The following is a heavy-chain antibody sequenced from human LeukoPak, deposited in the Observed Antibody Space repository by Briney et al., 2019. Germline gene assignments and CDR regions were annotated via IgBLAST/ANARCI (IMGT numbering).Heavy chain of an antibody. Sequence: SQTLSLTCTVSGGSISSDTYYWNWIRQPAGKGLEWIGRIYTSGSTNYNPSLKSRVTISVDTSRNQFSLKLSSVTAAGTAVYYCARGYGDYARRFDYWGQGTLVTVSS. J-gene: IGHJ4*02. V-gene: IGHV4-61*02. CDR1: GGSISSDTYY. CDR2: IYTSGST. D-gene: IGHD4-17*01. CDR3: ARGYGDYARRFDY.